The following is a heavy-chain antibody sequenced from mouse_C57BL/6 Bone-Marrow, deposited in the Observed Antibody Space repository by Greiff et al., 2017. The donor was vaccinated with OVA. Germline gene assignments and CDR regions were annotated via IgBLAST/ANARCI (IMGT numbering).Heavy chain of an antibody. D-gene: IGHD2-4*01. J-gene: IGHJ3*01. CDR1: GYTFTDYN. CDR3: ARRDGYDYTWFAY. V-gene: IGHV1-22*01. CDR2: INPNNGGT. Sequence: EVQLQQSGPELVKPGASVKMSCKASGYTFTDYNMHWVKQSHGKSLEWIGYINPNNGGTSYNQKFKGKATLTVNKSYSTAYMELRSLTSEDTAVYYCARRDGYDYTWFAYWGQGTLVTVSA.